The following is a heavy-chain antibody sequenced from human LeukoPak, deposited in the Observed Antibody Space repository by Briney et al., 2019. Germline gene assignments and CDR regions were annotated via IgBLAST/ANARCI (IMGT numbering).Heavy chain of an antibody. J-gene: IGHJ4*02. V-gene: IGHV4-59*01. Sequence: SETLSLTCTVSGGSISSYYWIWIRQPPGKGREWIGYIYYSGSTNYNPSLKSRVTISVDTSKNQFYLKLSSVTAEDTAVYYCARARRWGGYFDSWGQGTLVTVSS. CDR2: IYYSGST. D-gene: IGHD4-23*01. CDR3: ARARRWGGYFDS. CDR1: GGSISSYY.